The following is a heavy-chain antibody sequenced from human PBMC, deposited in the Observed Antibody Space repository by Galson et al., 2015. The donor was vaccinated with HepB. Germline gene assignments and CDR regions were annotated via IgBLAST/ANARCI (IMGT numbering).Heavy chain of an antibody. V-gene: IGHV3-48*04. CDR2: ISSSSSTI. Sequence: SLRLSCAASGFTFSSYSMNWVRQAPGKGLEWVSYISSSSSTIYYADSVKGRFTISRDNAKNSLYLQMNSLRAEDTAVYYCARREQWGGSRVFDIWGQGTMVTVSS. CDR1: GFTFSSYS. D-gene: IGHD6-19*01. CDR3: ARREQWGGSRVFDI. J-gene: IGHJ3*02.